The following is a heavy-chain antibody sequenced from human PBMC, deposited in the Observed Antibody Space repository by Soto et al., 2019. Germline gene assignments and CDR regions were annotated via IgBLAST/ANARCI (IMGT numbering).Heavy chain of an antibody. CDR1: RGTISYYD. J-gene: IGHJ4*02. V-gene: IGHV4-59*01. D-gene: IGHD3-10*01. CDR2: IYYSRST. CDR3: ARNVGSTAKDIDS. Sequence: PSETLSLTCFVSRGTISYYDWSWIRPPPGKGPEWSRYIYYSRSTDYNPSLNRRLPISVDTSKNQLSLKLSSVTAGDMAVYYWARNVGSTAKDIDSWGQGDLVTVYS.